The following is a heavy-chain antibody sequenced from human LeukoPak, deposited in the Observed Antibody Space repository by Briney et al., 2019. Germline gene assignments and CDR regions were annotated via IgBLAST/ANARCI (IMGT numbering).Heavy chain of an antibody. V-gene: IGHV4-38-2*02. CDR2: IYHRGST. J-gene: IGHJ5*02. CDR1: GYSISSGYY. CDR3: AREGGRSTSWSDNWFDP. Sequence: SETLSLTCAVSGYSISSGYYWGWMRQSPGKGLEWIGSIYHRGSTFQNPSLKSRVTIAVATSKQHFSLRLGSLTAADTAVYYCAREGGRSTSWSDNWFDPWGQGTLVTVSS. D-gene: IGHD6-13*01.